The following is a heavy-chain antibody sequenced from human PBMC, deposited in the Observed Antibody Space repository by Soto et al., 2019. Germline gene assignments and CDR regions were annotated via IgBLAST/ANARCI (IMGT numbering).Heavy chain of an antibody. CDR3: AREAAGFDI. D-gene: IGHD6-13*01. CDR1: GFTVSSDH. CDR2: MYYGGTT. Sequence: EMQLVETGGGLIHPGGSLRLSCAASGFTVSSDHMSWVRQAPGKGLEWISVMYYGGTTYYADSVQGRFTVSRDSSKNTLYLQMNDLRTDDTAVSYCAREAAGFDIWGQGTMVTVSS. V-gene: IGHV3-53*02. J-gene: IGHJ3*02.